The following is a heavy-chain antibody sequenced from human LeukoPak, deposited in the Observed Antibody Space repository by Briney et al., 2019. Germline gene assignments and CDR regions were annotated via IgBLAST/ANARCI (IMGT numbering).Heavy chain of an antibody. CDR1: GYMFIGYY. CDR3: ARVVGGSYLFDP. D-gene: IGHD1-26*01. CDR2: INPDSGAT. Sequence: ASVTVSCKASGYMFIGYYIHWVRQAPGQGLEWMGCINPDSGATRYAQNFQGTLTMTRDTSNSTAYMELSRLRSDDTAVYYCARVVGGSYLFDPWGQGTLVTVSS. J-gene: IGHJ5*02. V-gene: IGHV1-2*02.